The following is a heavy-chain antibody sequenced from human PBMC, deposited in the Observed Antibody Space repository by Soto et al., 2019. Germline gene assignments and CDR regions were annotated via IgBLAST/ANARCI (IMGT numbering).Heavy chain of an antibody. CDR1: GYIFTLYW. CDR2: IYPGDSDT. J-gene: IGHJ6*02. V-gene: IGHV5-51*01. CDR3: ARQSPTPGYYYFSYGMDV. D-gene: IGHD4-17*01. Sequence: PGESLKISFKASGYIFTLYWIGWVRQMPGKGLEWMGIIYPGDSDTRYSPSFQGQVTISADKSISTASLQWSSLKASDTAVYYCARQSPTPGYYYFSYGMDVWGQGTTVTVSS.